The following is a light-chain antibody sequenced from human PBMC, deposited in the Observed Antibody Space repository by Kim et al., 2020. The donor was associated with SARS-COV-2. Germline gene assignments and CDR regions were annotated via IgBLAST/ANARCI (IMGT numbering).Light chain of an antibody. CDR1: QSVSSN. CDR3: QQYNNWPYT. CDR2: GAS. J-gene: IGKJ2*01. Sequence: EIVMTQSPATLSVSPGERATLSCRASQSVSSNLAWYQQKPGQAPRLLIYGASTRATGIPSRFSGSESGTEFTLTISSLQSEDFAVYSCQQYNNWPYTFGQGTKLEI. V-gene: IGKV3-15*01.